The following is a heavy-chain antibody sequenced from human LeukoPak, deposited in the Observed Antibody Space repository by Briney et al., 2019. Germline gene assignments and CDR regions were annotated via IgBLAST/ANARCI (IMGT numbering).Heavy chain of an antibody. CDR2: IRGNAGTT. Sequence: GGSLRLSCAASGFIFSNYGMSWVRQAPGKGLEWVSAIRGNAGTTYYADSVKGRFTISRDNSKNTLYLQMNSLRAEDTAVYYCARDRGIMDTPMYYFDYWGQGTLVTVSS. V-gene: IGHV3-23*01. D-gene: IGHD5-18*01. CDR3: ARDRGIMDTPMYYFDY. CDR1: GFIFSNYG. J-gene: IGHJ4*02.